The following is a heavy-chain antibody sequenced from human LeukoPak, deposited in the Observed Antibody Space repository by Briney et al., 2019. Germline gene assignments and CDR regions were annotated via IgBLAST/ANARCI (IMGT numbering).Heavy chain of an antibody. J-gene: IGHJ3*02. V-gene: IGHV3-30*02. CDR1: GFPFSTYG. CDR3: GKVYNDFWSVPSLGAFDI. CDR2: IRYDGNNQ. D-gene: IGHD3-3*01. Sequence: GGSLRLSCAASGFPFSTYGMRWVRQAPSKGLEWVAFIRYDGNNQYYAESVKGRFTISGDKSKNTLFLQLNSLRAEDTAVYYCGKVYNDFWSVPSLGAFDIWGQGTMLTASS.